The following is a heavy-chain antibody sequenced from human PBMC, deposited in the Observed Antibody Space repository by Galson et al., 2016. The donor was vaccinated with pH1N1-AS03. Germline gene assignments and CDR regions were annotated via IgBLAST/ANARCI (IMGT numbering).Heavy chain of an antibody. J-gene: IGHJ6*02. Sequence: LRLSCAASGFTFSSYSIHWVRQAPGKGLEYVSAISSDGDTYYTDSVKGGFTISRDKSKNTVYLQMGSLRPEDVDVYYCAGEAEHYYYALDVWGQGTTVTVSS. CDR1: GFTFSSYS. CDR2: ISSDGDT. V-gene: IGHV3-64*02. CDR3: AGEAEHYYYALDV.